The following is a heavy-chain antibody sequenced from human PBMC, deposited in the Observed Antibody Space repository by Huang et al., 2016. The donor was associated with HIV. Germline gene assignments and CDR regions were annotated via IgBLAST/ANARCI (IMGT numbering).Heavy chain of an antibody. Sequence: QVQLQESGPGLVKPSETLSLTCTVSGGSISTHYWSWIRQPPGKGLEWFGSIDYSGSTNYSPSLKSRFTILLDTSKNQFSLRVNSVTAADTAMYYCARDHHDFWRGYRRMYFFDHWGQGTLVTVSS. J-gene: IGHJ4*02. V-gene: IGHV4-59*11. D-gene: IGHD3-3*01. CDR2: IDYSGST. CDR3: ARDHHDFWRGYRRMYFFDH. CDR1: GGSISTHY.